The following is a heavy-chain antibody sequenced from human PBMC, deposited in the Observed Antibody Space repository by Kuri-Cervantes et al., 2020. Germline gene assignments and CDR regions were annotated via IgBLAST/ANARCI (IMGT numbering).Heavy chain of an antibody. CDR1: GFTFSNYW. CDR3: ARDHEGWAFDI. Sequence: GGSLRLSCVASGFTFSNYWMSWVRQAPGKGLEWVANIKEDGSEKNYVDSVKGRFTISRDNAKNSLYLQMNSLRAEDTAVYYCARDHEGWAFDIWGQGTMVTVSS. CDR2: IKEDGSEK. V-gene: IGHV3-7*04. J-gene: IGHJ3*02.